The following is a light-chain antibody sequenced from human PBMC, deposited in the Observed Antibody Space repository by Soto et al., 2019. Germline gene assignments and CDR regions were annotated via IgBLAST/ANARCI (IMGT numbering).Light chain of an antibody. J-gene: IGKJ5*01. CDR3: QQYGSSP. CDR1: QSVSSSY. V-gene: IGKV3-20*01. CDR2: GAS. Sequence: IGLTQSPGTVSLSTGERATLSCRASQSVSSSYLAWYQQKPGQAPRLLIYGASSRATGIPDRFSGSGSGTDFTLTISRLEPEDFAVYYCQQYGSSPFGQGTRLEIK.